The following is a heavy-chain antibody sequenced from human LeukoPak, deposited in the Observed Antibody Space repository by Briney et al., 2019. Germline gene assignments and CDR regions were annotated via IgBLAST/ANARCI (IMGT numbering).Heavy chain of an antibody. V-gene: IGHV4-31*03. CDR2: IYYSGST. J-gene: IGHJ5*02. D-gene: IGHD3-10*01. CDR1: GGSISSGGYY. CDR3: ARAPRTLSGSGSYYITPFDP. Sequence: TPSETLSLTCTVSGGSISSGGYYWSWIRQHPGKGLEWIGYIYYSGSTYYNPSLKSRVTISVDTSKNQFSLKLSSVTAADTAVYYCARAPRTLSGSGSYYITPFDPWGQGTLVTVSS.